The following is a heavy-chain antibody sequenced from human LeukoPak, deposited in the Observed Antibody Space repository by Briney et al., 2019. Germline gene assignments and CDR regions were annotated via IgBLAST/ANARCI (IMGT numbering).Heavy chain of an antibody. CDR3: ARRREGGSSPDAFDI. D-gene: IGHD6-13*01. CDR1: GYTFTSYG. J-gene: IGHJ3*02. V-gene: IGHV1-18*01. Sequence: ASVKVSCKASGYTFTSYGISWVRQAPGQGLEWMGWISAYNSNTNYAQKLQGRVTMTTDTSTSTAYMELRSLRSDDTAVYYCARRREGGSSPDAFDIWGQGTMVTVSS. CDR2: ISAYNSNT.